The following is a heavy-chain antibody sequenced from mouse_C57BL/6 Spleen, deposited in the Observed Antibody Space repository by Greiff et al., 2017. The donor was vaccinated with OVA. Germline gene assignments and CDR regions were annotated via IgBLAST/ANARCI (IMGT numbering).Heavy chain of an antibody. D-gene: IGHD2-4*01. J-gene: IGHJ1*03. Sequence: VKLVESGAELVKPGASVKISCKASGYAFSSYWMNWVKQRPGKGLEWIGQIYPGDGDTNYNGKFKGKATLTADKSSSTAYMQLSSLTSEDSAVYFCASIYYDYDDRYFDVWGTGTTVTVSS. CDR2: IYPGDGDT. V-gene: IGHV1-80*01. CDR1: GYAFSSYW. CDR3: ASIYYDYDDRYFDV.